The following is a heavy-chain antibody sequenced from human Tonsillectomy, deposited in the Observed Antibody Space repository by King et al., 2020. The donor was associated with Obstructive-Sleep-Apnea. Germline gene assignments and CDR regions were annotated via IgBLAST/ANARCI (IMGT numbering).Heavy chain of an antibody. CDR2: ISGSGGST. V-gene: IGHV3-23*04. CDR1: GFTFSSYA. Sequence: VQLVESGGGLVQPGGSLRLSCAASGFTFSSYAMSWVRQAPGKGLEWVSAISGSGGSTYYADSVKGRFTISRDNSKNTRYLQMNSLRAEDTAVYYCAKDLVATITYSYYYGMDVWGQGTTVTVSS. D-gene: IGHD5-12*01. CDR3: AKDLVATITYSYYYGMDV. J-gene: IGHJ6*02.